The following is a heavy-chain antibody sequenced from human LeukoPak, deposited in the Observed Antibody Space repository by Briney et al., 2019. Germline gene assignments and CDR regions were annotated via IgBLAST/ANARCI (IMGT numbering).Heavy chain of an antibody. D-gene: IGHD6-19*01. CDR2: MNPNSGNT. Sequence: GASVKVSCKASGYTFTSYDINWVRQATGQGLEWMGWMNPNSGNTGYAQKFQVRVTMTRNTSISTAYMELSSLRSEDTAVYYCARSSKIAVGDYWGQGTLVTVSS. V-gene: IGHV1-8*01. CDR3: ARSSKIAVGDY. CDR1: GYTFTSYD. J-gene: IGHJ4*02.